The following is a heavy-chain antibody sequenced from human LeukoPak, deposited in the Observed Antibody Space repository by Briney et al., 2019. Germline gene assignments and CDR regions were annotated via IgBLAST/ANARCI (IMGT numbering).Heavy chain of an antibody. CDR2: IKQDGSEK. CDR3: ASPPHYYDSSGYFGY. J-gene: IGHJ4*02. D-gene: IGHD3-22*01. V-gene: IGHV3-7*01. Sequence: GGSLRLSCAASGFTFSSYWMSWVRQAPGKGLEWVANIKQDGSEKYYVDSVKGRFTIPRDNAKNSLYLQMNSLRAEDTAVYYCASPPHYYDSSGYFGYWGQGTLVTVSS. CDR1: GFTFSSYW.